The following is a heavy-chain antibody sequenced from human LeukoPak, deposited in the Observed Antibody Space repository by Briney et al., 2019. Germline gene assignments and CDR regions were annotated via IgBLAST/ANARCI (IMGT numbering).Heavy chain of an antibody. CDR2: IYYSGST. CDR3: ARDIHNWNGGYYYYYYMDV. Sequence: PSETLSLTCTVSGGSISCYYWSWIRQPPGKGLEWIGYIYYSGSTNYNPSLKSRVTMSVDTSKNQFSLKLSSVTAADTAVYYCARDIHNWNGGYYYYYYMDVWGKGTTVTVPS. J-gene: IGHJ6*03. V-gene: IGHV4-59*12. D-gene: IGHD1-20*01. CDR1: GGSISCYY.